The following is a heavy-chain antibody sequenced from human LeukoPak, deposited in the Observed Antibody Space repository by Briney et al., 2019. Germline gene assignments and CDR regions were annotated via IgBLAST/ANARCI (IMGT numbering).Heavy chain of an antibody. V-gene: IGHV3-11*01. Sequence: GGSLRLSCAASGFTFSDYYMSWIRQAPGKGLEWVSYISSSGSTIYYADSVKGRFTISRDNAKNSLYLQMNSLRAEDTAVYYCARANSSGYYKSSLFDYWGQGTLVTVSS. D-gene: IGHD3-22*01. CDR1: GFTFSDYY. CDR3: ARANSSGYYKSSLFDY. J-gene: IGHJ4*02. CDR2: ISSSGSTI.